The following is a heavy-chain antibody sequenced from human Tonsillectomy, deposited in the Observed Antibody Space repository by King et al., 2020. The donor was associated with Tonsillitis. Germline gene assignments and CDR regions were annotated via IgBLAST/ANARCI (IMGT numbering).Heavy chain of an antibody. J-gene: IGHJ4*02. Sequence: VQLVESGGGLVQPGGSLRLSCEASGFTFSSYAMSWVRQAPGKGLEWVSSISGSGGSTYYADSVKGRFTISRDNSKNTLYLQMNSRAAEDTAVYYCAKPPCIYPLDFDYWGQGTLVTVSS. D-gene: IGHD5/OR15-5a*01. CDR2: ISGSGGST. CDR1: GFTFSSYA. V-gene: IGHV3-23*04. CDR3: AKPPCIYPLDFDY.